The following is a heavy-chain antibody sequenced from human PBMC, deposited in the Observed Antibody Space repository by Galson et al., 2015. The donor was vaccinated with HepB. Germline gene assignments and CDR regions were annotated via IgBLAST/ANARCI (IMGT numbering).Heavy chain of an antibody. V-gene: IGHV3-33*01. D-gene: IGHD6-19*01. CDR3: ASLAREEEWLDHLPYYYYYMDV. J-gene: IGHJ6*03. CDR2: IWYDGSNK. Sequence: SLRLSCAASGFTFSSYGMHWVRQAPGKGLEWVAVIWYDGSNKYYADSVKGRFTISRDNSKNTLYLQMNSLRAEDTAVYYCASLAREEEWLDHLPYYYYYMDVWGKGTTVTVSS. CDR1: GFTFSSYG.